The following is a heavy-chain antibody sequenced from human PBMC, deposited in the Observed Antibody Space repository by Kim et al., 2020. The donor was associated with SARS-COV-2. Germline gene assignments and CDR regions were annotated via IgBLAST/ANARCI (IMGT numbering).Heavy chain of an antibody. CDR3: ARVAHTLTLDY. Sequence: SETLSLTCTVSGGSISSYYWSWIRQPPGKGLEWIGYIYYSGSTNYNPSLKSRVTISVDTSKNQFSLKLSSVTAADTAVYYCARVAHTLTLDYWGQGTLVTVSS. V-gene: IGHV4-59*01. CDR2: IYYSGST. CDR1: GGSISSYY. D-gene: IGHD2-15*01. J-gene: IGHJ4*02.